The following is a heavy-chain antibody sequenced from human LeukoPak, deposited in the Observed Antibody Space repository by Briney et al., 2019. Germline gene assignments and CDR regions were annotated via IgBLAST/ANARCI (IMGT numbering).Heavy chain of an antibody. CDR2: INPNSGGT. Sequence: ASVKVSCKASGCTFTGYYMHWVRQAPGQGLEWMGWINPNSGGTNYAQKFQGRVTMTRDTSISTAYMELSRLRSDDTAVYYCARTPGRGTNFDYWGQGTLVTVSS. V-gene: IGHV1-2*02. CDR1: GCTFTGYY. CDR3: ARTPGRGTNFDY. J-gene: IGHJ4*02. D-gene: IGHD3-16*01.